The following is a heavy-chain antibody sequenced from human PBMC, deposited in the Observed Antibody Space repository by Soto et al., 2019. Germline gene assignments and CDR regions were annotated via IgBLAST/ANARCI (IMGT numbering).Heavy chain of an antibody. CDR1: GGSISSSSYY. CDR3: ASTLSGAMEV. V-gene: IGHV4-39*01. J-gene: IGHJ6*02. CDR2: IYYTGST. D-gene: IGHD3-3*01. Sequence: SETLSLTCTVSGGSISSSSYYWGWIRQPPGKGLEWIGSIYYTGSTYYNPSLKSRVTISVDTSKNQFSLRLSSVTAADTSVYYCASTLSGAMEVWGQGTTVTVSS.